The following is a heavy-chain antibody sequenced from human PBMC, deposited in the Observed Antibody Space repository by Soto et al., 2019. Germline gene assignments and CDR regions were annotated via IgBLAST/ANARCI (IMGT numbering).Heavy chain of an antibody. D-gene: IGHD5-18*01. CDR1: GFTFSSYA. J-gene: IGHJ6*02. Sequence: GGSLRLSCAASGFTFSSYAMHWVRQAPGKGLEWVAVISYDGSNKYYADSVKGRFTISRDNSKNTLYLQMNSLRAEDTAVYYCAREPFTWIQLWAYGMDVWGQGTTVTVSS. CDR2: ISYDGSNK. CDR3: AREPFTWIQLWAYGMDV. V-gene: IGHV3-30-3*01.